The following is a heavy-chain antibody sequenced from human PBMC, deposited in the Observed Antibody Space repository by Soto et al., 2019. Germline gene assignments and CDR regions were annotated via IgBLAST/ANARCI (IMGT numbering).Heavy chain of an antibody. CDR1: GYTFTSYG. J-gene: IGHJ6*03. CDR2: MNPNSGNT. Sequence: ASVKVSCKASGYTFTSYGISWVRQAPGQGLEWMGWMNPNSGNTGYAQKFQGRVTMTRNTSISTAYMELSSLRSEDTAVYYCARETDIAVVVAATNYYYYMDVWGKGTTVTVSS. CDR3: ARETDIAVVVAATNYYYYMDV. D-gene: IGHD2-15*01. V-gene: IGHV1-8*02.